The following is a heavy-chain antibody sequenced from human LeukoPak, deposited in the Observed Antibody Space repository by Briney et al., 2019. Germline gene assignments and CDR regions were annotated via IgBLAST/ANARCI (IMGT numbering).Heavy chain of an antibody. J-gene: IGHJ4*02. V-gene: IGHV4-34*01. D-gene: IGHD2-21*02. Sequence: SETLFLTCAVYGGSLSPYYWSWIRQTPGKGLEWIGEINHSGSTNYNPSLKSRVTISVDTSKNQFSLRLSSVTAADTAVYYCARGGFYCGGDCYVDYWGQGTLVTVSS. CDR2: INHSGST. CDR3: ARGGFYCGGDCYVDY. CDR1: GGSLSPYY.